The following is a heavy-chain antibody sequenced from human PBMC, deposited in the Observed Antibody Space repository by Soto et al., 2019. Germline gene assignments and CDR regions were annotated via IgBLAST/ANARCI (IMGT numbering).Heavy chain of an antibody. CDR2: ISAYTGNT. CDR1: GYTFTSYG. CDR3: ARDGARRSGYDGVGY. J-gene: IGHJ4*01. Sequence: QVQLVQSGAEVKKPGASVKVSCKASGYTFTSYGISWVRQAPGQGLEGMGWISAYTGNTNYAQKFQGRVTMTTDTSTSTAYMELRSLRSDDTAVYYCARDGARRSGYDGVGYWGHGTLVTVSS. V-gene: IGHV1-18*01. D-gene: IGHD5-12*01.